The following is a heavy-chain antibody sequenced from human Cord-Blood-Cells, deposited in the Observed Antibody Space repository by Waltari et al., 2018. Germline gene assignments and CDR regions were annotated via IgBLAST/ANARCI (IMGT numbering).Heavy chain of an antibody. J-gene: IGHJ4*02. CDR1: GGTFSSYA. CDR3: ARDPHNYDFWSGYFDY. V-gene: IGHV1-69*09. Sequence: QVQLVQSGAEVKKPGSSVKVSCKASGGTFSSYAISWVRQAPGQGLEWMGSIIPILGIANYAQKFQGRVTITADKSTSTAYMELSSLRSEDTAVYYCARDPHNYDFWSGYFDYWGQGTLVTVSS. CDR2: IIPILGIA. D-gene: IGHD3-3*01.